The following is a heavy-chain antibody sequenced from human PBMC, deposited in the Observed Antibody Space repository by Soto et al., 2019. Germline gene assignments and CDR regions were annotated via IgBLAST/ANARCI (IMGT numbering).Heavy chain of an antibody. J-gene: IGHJ4*02. CDR2: IDNSGST. CDR1: GGSVSSYV. V-gene: IGHV4-4*07. Sequence: SETMSLTCNVYGGSVSSYVCNWVWQPAGKGLEWIGRIDNSGSTNYNPSLKSRITMSADTSRNQFSLKLNSVTAADTAVYYCARGGQDFWSGPFDYWGQGALVTVS. CDR3: ARGGQDFWSGPFDY. D-gene: IGHD3-3*01.